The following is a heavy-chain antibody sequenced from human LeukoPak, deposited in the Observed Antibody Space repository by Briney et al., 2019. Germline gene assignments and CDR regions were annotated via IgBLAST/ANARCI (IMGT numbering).Heavy chain of an antibody. J-gene: IGHJ4*02. CDR1: GGSISSYY. D-gene: IGHD2-2*01. CDR2: IYYSGST. CDR3: ARPPRGCSSTSCPFDY. V-gene: IGHV4-59*01. Sequence: SETLSLTCTVSGGSISSYYWSWIRQPPGKGLEWIGYIYYSGSTNYNPSLKSRLTISVDTSKNQFSLKLSSVTAADTAVYYCARPPRGCSSTSCPFDYWGQGTLVTVSS.